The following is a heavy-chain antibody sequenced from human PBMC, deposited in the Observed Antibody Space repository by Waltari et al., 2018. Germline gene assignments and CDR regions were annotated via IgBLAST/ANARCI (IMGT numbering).Heavy chain of an antibody. J-gene: IGHJ3*01. CDR1: GGSISNNY. V-gene: IGHV4-4*07. D-gene: IGHD4-17*01. CDR2: IFSGGST. CDR3: ARGDHSDPDSYDL. Sequence: QVQLQESGPGLVKPPETLSLTCSVSGGSISNNYWTWIRQPAGSRLEGIGRIFSGGSTSYNASLQSRVTMSVDTSKNQFSLKLFSVTAADTAFYYCARGDHSDPDSYDLWGQGTMVTVSA.